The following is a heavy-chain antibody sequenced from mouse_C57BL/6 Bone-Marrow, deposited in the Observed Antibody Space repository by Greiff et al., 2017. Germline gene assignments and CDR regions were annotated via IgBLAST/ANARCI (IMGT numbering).Heavy chain of an antibody. V-gene: IGHV1-64*01. CDR1: GYTFTSYW. J-gene: IGHJ2*01. Sequence: QVQLQQPGAELVKPGASVKLSCKASGYTFTSYWMHWVKQRPGQGLEWIGMIHPNSGSTNYNEKFKSKATLTVDKSSSTAYMQLSSLTSEDSAVYYCARDGFITTVVFDYWGQGTTLTVSS. D-gene: IGHD1-1*01. CDR2: IHPNSGST. CDR3: ARDGFITTVVFDY.